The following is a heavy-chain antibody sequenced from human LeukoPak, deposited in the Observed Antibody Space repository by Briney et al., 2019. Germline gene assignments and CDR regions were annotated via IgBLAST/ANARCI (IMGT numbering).Heavy chain of an antibody. CDR1: GYSISSGYY. CDR3: ARDIVRGGSASAPTLHM. Sequence: SETLSLTCTVSGYSISSGYYWGWIRQPPGKGLEWIGSIYHSGSTYYNPSLKSRVTISVDTSKNQFSLKLSSVTAADTAVYYCARDIVRGGSASAPTLHM. CDR2: IYHSGST. V-gene: IGHV4-38-2*02. J-gene: IGHJ6*03. D-gene: IGHD1-26*01.